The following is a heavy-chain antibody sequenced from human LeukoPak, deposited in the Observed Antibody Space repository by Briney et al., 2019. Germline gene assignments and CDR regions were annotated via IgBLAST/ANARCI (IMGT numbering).Heavy chain of an antibody. CDR1: GYSFTSYW. CDR3: ARHPAYCGGDCYFDI. CDR2: IYPGDSDT. V-gene: IGHV5-51*01. D-gene: IGHD2-21*02. Sequence: GESLQISCKGSGYSFTSYWIGWVRQMPGKGREWMGIIYPGDSDTRYSPSFQGQVTISADKSISTAYLQWSSLKASDTAMYYCARHPAYCGGDCYFDIWGQGTMVTVSS. J-gene: IGHJ3*02.